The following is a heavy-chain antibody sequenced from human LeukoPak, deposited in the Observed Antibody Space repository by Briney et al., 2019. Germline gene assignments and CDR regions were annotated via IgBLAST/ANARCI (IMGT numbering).Heavy chain of an antibody. Sequence: GGSRRLSCAASGFTFTNAWMNWVRQAPGKGLEWVGRIKSKADGETIDYAAPVKGRFTFSRDDSKNMLYLQMNSLKSEDTAVYYCSTLTSRGLSDSWGQGTLVTVSS. CDR1: GFTFTNAW. V-gene: IGHV3-15*07. CDR3: STLTSRGLSDS. J-gene: IGHJ4*02. D-gene: IGHD1-20*01. CDR2: IKSKADGETI.